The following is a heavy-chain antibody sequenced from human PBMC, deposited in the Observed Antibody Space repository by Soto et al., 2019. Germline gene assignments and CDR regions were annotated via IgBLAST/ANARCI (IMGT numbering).Heavy chain of an antibody. CDR2: IIPIFGTA. CDR1: GGTFSSYA. CDR3: GGIVVVVAAKAKGLVEMHY. Sequence: QVQLVQSGAEVKKPGSSVKVSCKASGGTFSSYAISWVRQAPGQGLEWMGGIIPIFGTANYAQKFQGRVTITADECTSTAYMELSSLRSEDTAVYYCGGIVVVVAAKAKGLVEMHYWGQGTLVTVSS. D-gene: IGHD2-15*01. V-gene: IGHV1-69*12. J-gene: IGHJ4*02.